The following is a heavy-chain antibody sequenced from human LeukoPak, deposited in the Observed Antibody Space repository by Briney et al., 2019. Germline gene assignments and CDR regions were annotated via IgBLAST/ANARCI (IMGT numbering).Heavy chain of an antibody. CDR3: ARVGEWLCFDY. CDR1: GFTFSSHG. D-gene: IGHD3-3*01. V-gene: IGHV3-33*01. CDR2: IWYDGSNK. Sequence: GGSLRLSCAASGFTFSSHGMHWVRQAPGKGLEWVAVIWYDGSNKYYADSVKGRFTISRDNSKNTLYLQMNSLRAEDTAVYYCARVGEWLCFDYWGQGTLVTVSS. J-gene: IGHJ4*02.